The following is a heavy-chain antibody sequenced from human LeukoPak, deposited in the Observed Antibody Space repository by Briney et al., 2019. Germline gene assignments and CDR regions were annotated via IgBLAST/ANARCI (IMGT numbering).Heavy chain of an antibody. CDR1: GFIFSTYA. J-gene: IGHJ4*02. Sequence: GGSLRLSCAASGFIFSTYAMNWVRQAPGKGLEWVSAISASGGGTYYADSVKGRFTISRDNSKNTLYLQMDSLRAEDTTVYYCAFEDQEGSSGYYYRFDYWGQGTLVTLSS. V-gene: IGHV3-23*01. D-gene: IGHD3-22*01. CDR2: ISASGGGT. CDR3: AFEDQEGSSGYYYRFDY.